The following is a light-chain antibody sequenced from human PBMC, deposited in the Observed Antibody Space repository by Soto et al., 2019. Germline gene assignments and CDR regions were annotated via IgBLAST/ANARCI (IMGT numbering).Light chain of an antibody. CDR3: SSYTSSHVV. V-gene: IGLV2-14*01. Sequence: QAVVTQPASVSGSPGQSITISCTGTSSDVGGYNYVSWYQQHPGKAPKLMIYEVSNRPSGVSNRFSGSKSGNTASLTISGLQAEDEADYYCSSYTSSHVVFGGGTKLTVL. CDR2: EVS. CDR1: SSDVGGYNY. J-gene: IGLJ2*01.